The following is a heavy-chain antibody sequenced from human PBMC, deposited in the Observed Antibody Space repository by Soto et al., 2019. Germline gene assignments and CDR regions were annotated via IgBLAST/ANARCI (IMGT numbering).Heavy chain of an antibody. V-gene: IGHV1-2*02. J-gene: IGHJ6*02. CDR1: GYTFTDYY. CDR2: INPNSGGT. D-gene: IGHD6-19*01. CDR3: ARDQSPSSGWPGMDV. Sequence: ASVKVSCKASGYTFTDYYMHWVRQAPGQGLEWMGWINPNSGGTNYAQKFQGRVTMTRDTSISTAYMELNRLRSDDTAVYYCARDQSPSSGWPGMDVWGQGPTVTASS.